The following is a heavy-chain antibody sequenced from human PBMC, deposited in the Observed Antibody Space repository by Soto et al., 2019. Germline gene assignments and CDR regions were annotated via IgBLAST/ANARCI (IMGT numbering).Heavy chain of an antibody. D-gene: IGHD3-22*01. CDR3: ARIPSNYYDSSGYYSPHFDD. J-gene: IGHJ4*02. CDR2: IYYSGST. CDR1: GGSISSGDYY. V-gene: IGHV4-30-4*01. Sequence: SETLSLTCTVSGGSISSGDYYWSWIRQPPGKGLEWIGYIYYSGSTYYNPSLKSRVTISVDTSKNQFSLKLSSVTAADTAVYYCARIPSNYYDSSGYYSPHFDDWGQGTLVTVSS.